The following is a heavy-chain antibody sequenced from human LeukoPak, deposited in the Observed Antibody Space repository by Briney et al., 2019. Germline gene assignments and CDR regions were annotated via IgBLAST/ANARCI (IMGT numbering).Heavy chain of an antibody. D-gene: IGHD2-15*01. J-gene: IGHJ3*02. Sequence: ASVKLSCNASGYTFTGNYMHWGRHAHGPGNERKGWINPNRDGTKYSQKFQGRVTMARDTSISTAYMELSRLRSDDTAVYYCAREGRGWAFDIWGQGTMVTVSS. V-gene: IGHV1-2*02. CDR3: AREGRGWAFDI. CDR2: INPNRDGT. CDR1: GYTFTGNY.